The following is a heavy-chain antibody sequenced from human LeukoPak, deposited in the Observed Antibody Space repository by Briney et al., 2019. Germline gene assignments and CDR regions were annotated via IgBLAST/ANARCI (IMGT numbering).Heavy chain of an antibody. CDR2: INTNTGNP. CDR1: GYTFTGYY. Sequence: GASVKVSCKASGYTFTGYYMHWVRQAPGQGLEWMGWINTNTGNPTYAQGFTGRFVFSLDTSVSTAYLQISSLKAEDTAVYYCARANNGYSSSWYLRDYYYMDVWGKGTTVTVSS. J-gene: IGHJ6*03. CDR3: ARANNGYSSSWYLRDYYYMDV. V-gene: IGHV7-4-1*02. D-gene: IGHD6-13*01.